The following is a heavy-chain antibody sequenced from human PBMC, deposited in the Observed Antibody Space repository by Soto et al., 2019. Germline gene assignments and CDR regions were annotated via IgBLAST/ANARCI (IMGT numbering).Heavy chain of an antibody. CDR3: AGGRDDYNGWYFDL. V-gene: IGHV4-59*01. CDR2: IYYSGSH. Sequence: EPLSLTCTDSGGSISSYYWSWIRQPPGKGLEWIGYIYYSGSHNYSPSLESRVTISEDTSKNQFSLKLSSVTAADTAIYYCAGGRDDYNGWYFDLWGRGTLVTVSS. D-gene: IGHD4-4*01. CDR1: GGSISSYY. J-gene: IGHJ2*01.